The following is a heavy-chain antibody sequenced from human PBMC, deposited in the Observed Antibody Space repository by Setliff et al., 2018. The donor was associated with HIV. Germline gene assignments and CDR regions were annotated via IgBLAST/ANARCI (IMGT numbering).Heavy chain of an antibody. CDR3: VRDDYGYNGKGFDY. Sequence: SETLSLTCTVSGCSISSDDYYWNWIRQPPGKGLEWIGYITYSGSAYYNPSLKSRVTISIDTSNNQISLRLSSVTAADTAIYYCVRDDYGYNGKGFDYWGPGTLVTVSS. CDR2: ITYSGSA. CDR1: GCSISSDDYY. V-gene: IGHV4-30-4*08. D-gene: IGHD4-17*01. J-gene: IGHJ4*02.